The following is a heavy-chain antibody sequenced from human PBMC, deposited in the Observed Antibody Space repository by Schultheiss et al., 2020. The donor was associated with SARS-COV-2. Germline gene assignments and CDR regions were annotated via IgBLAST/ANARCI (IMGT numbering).Heavy chain of an antibody. CDR2: ISSSSSTI. V-gene: IGHV3-48*02. CDR1: GFTFSSYS. CDR3: ARSSIAVAGTRARYFDL. J-gene: IGHJ2*01. Sequence: GGSLRLSCAASGFTFSSYSMNWVRQAPGKGLEWVSYISSSSSTIYYADSVKGRFTISRDNAKNSLYLQMNSLRDEDTAVYYCARSSIAVAGTRARYFDLWGRGTLVTVSS. D-gene: IGHD6-19*01.